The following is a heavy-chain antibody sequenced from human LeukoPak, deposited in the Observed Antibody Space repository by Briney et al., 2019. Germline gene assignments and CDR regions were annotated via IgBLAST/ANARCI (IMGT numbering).Heavy chain of an antibody. CDR3: ARKAPSTVTPDNWFDP. V-gene: IGHV4-59*01. CDR1: GGSISSYY. J-gene: IGHJ5*02. D-gene: IGHD4-11*01. CDR2: IYYSGST. Sequence: SETLSLTCTVSGGSISSYYRSWIRQPPGKGLEWIGYIYYSGSTNYNPSLKGRVTISVDTSKNQFSLKLSSVTAADTAVYYCARKAPSTVTPDNWFDPWGQGTLVTVSS.